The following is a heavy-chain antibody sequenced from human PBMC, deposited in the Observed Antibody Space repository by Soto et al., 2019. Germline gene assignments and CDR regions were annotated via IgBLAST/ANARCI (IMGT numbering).Heavy chain of an antibody. CDR3: ARGVATNRVWSFDS. J-gene: IGHJ4*02. CDR1: GGSISSSSYY. CDR2: ITGSGGNT. Sequence: LQLQESGPGLVKPSETLSLTCTVSGGSISSSSYYWGWIRQPPGKGLEWVSTITGSGGNTFYADSVKGRFIISRDNSKNTLYLQMSSLRAEDTAVYYCARGVATNRVWSFDSWGQGTLVSVSS. V-gene: IGHV3-23*01. D-gene: IGHD5-12*01.